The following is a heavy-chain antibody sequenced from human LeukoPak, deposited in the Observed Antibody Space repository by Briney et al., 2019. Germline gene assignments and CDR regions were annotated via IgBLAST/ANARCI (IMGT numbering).Heavy chain of an antibody. CDR1: GFNFGDHA. D-gene: IGHD1-1*01. CDR3: ARGPIQLWIHNAMDV. CDR2: IRSKAYRGTT. J-gene: IGHJ6*02. Sequence: PGWSLRLSCTTSGFNFGDHAMTWVRQAPGKGLEWVGFIRSKAYRGTTEYAASVKGRFTISRDDSASIAYLQMNSLKTEDTAVFYCARGPIQLWIHNAMDVWGQGTTVTVSS. V-gene: IGHV3-49*04.